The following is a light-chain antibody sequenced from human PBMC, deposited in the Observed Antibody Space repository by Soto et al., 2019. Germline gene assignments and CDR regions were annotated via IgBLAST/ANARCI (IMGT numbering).Light chain of an antibody. CDR1: QSVSSN. Sequence: EIVMTQSPATLSVSPGERATLSCRASQSVSSNLAWYQQKPGQPPRLLIYGASTRATGIPARFSGSGSGTEFTLTISSLQSEDFATYYCQQFNNYPHSRPFGPGTKVDIK. CDR2: GAS. CDR3: QQFNNYPHSRP. V-gene: IGKV3-15*01. J-gene: IGKJ3*01.